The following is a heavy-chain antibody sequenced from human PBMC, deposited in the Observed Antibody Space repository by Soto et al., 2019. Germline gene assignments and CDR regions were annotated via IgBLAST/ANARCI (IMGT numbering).Heavy chain of an antibody. CDR3: ARHPGTGYSGGMDV. J-gene: IGHJ6*02. Sequence: ESLKISCKGSGYSFAGYWITWVRQKPGKGLEWMGRIDPSDSQTYYSPSFRGHVTISVTKSITTVFLQWSSLRASDTAMYYCARHPGTGYSGGMDVWGQGTTVTVSS. CDR2: IDPSDSQT. D-gene: IGHD6-13*01. CDR1: GYSFAGYW. V-gene: IGHV5-10-1*01.